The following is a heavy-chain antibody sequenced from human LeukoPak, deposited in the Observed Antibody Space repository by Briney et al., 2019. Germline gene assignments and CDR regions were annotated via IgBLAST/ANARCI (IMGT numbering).Heavy chain of an antibody. CDR1: GFTFSSYS. V-gene: IGHV3-21*01. D-gene: IGHD3-22*01. J-gene: IGHJ4*02. CDR3: ARAQRSNYYDSSGYYRPAYYFDY. CDR2: ISSSSSYI. Sequence: GGSLRLSCAASGFTFSSYSMNWVRQAPGKGLEWVSSISSSSSYIYYADSVKGRFTISRDNAKNSLYLQMNSLRAEDTAVYYCARAQRSNYYDSSGYYRPAYYFDYWGQGTLVTVSS.